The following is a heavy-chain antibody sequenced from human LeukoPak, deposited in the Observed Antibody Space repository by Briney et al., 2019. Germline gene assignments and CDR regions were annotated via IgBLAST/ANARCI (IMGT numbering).Heavy chain of an antibody. Sequence: SGPTLVNPTQTLTLTCTFSGFSLSTSGVGVGWIRQPPGKALEWLALIYWNDDKRYSPSLKSRLTITKDTSKNQVVLTMTNMDPVDTATYYCAHRPDHYDFRSGPFDYWGQGTLVTVSS. CDR3: AHRPDHYDFRSGPFDY. CDR2: IYWNDDK. CDR1: GFSLSTSGVG. D-gene: IGHD3-3*01. V-gene: IGHV2-5*01. J-gene: IGHJ4*02.